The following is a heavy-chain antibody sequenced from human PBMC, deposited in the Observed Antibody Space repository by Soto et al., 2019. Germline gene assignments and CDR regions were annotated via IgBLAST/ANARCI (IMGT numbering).Heavy chain of an antibody. Sequence: QVQLVESGGGVVQPGRSLRLSCAASGFTFSSYGMHWVRQAPGKGLEWVAVISYDGSNKYYADSVKGRFTISRDNSKNTLYLQMNSLRAEDTAVYYCAKRRWTAMVYGMDVWGQGTTVTVS. J-gene: IGHJ6*02. V-gene: IGHV3-30*18. CDR1: GFTFSSYG. CDR2: ISYDGSNK. CDR3: AKRRWTAMVYGMDV. D-gene: IGHD5-18*01.